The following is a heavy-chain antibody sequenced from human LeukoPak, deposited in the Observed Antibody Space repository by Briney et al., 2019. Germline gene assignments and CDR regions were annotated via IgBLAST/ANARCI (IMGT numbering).Heavy chain of an antibody. CDR2: IYYSGST. Sequence: PSETLSLTCIVAAGSISSDYWSWIRQPPGKGLEWIGYIYYSGSTNYNPSLKSRVTISVDTSKNQFSLKLSSVTAADTAVYYCARSPFDYDYVWGSYRPYYFDYWGQGTLVTVSS. V-gene: IGHV4-59*01. CDR3: ARSPFDYDYVWGSYRPYYFDY. CDR1: AGSISSDY. J-gene: IGHJ4*02. D-gene: IGHD3-16*02.